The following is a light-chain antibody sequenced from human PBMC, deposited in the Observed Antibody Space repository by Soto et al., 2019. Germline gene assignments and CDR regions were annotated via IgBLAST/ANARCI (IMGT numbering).Light chain of an antibody. CDR2: GTS. V-gene: IGKV3-20*01. CDR1: QAVTISY. J-gene: IGKJ5*01. CDR3: QQFATSPVT. Sequence: EIVLTQSPGTLSLYPGEGATLSCRASQAVTISYLAWYQHKPGQAPRLLLYGTSSRATGIPDRFSGSGSGTDFTLTISRLEPEDFAVYYCQQFATSPVTFGQGTRLEIE.